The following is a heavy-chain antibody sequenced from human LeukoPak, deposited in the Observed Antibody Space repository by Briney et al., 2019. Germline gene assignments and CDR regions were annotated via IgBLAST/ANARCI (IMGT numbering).Heavy chain of an antibody. V-gene: IGHV1-2*02. J-gene: IGHJ6*03. CDR3: ARGLYGGKDYYYYYYMDV. D-gene: IGHD4-23*01. CDR1: GYTFTGYY. Sequence: ASVKVSCKASGYTFTGYYMHWVRQAPGQGLEWMGWINPNSGGTNYAQKLQGRVTMTTDTSTSTAYMELRSLRSDDTAVYYCARGLYGGKDYYYYYYMDVWGKGTTVTISS. CDR2: INPNSGGT.